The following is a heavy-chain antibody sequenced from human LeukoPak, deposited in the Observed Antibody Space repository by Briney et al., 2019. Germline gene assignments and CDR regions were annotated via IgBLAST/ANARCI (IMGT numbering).Heavy chain of an antibody. CDR2: ISSSSSYI. D-gene: IGHD4-17*01. CDR1: GFTFSSYS. J-gene: IGHJ4*02. CDR3: ARDDPGGYGAYPH. V-gene: IGHV3-21*01. Sequence: AGGSLRLSCAASGFTFSSYSMNWVRQAPGKGLEWVSSISSSSSYIYYADSVKGRFTISRDNAKNSLYLQMNSLRAEDTAVYYCARDDPGGYGAYPHWGQGTLVTVSS.